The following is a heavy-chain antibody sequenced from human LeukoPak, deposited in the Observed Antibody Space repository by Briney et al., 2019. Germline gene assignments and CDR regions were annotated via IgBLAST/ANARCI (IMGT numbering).Heavy chain of an antibody. CDR3: ARVTYYYGSGSSDY. V-gene: IGHV3-7*01. Sequence: GGSLSLSCAASGFTFSIYWMSWVGQAPGKGLKWLANIKQDGSEKYYVDSVKGRFTISRDNAKNSLYLQMNSLRAEDTAVYYCARVTYYYGSGSSDYWGQGTLVTVSS. CDR1: GFTFSIYW. D-gene: IGHD3-10*01. J-gene: IGHJ4*02. CDR2: IKQDGSEK.